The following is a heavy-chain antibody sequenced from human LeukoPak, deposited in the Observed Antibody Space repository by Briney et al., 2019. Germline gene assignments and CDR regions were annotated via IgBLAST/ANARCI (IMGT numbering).Heavy chain of an antibody. J-gene: IGHJ5*02. V-gene: IGHV4-4*07. CDR1: GGSISSYY. CDR3: ASLSSGSYLAWFDP. CDR2: IYTSGST. Sequence: SETLSLTCTVSGGSISSYYWSWIRQPAGKGLEWIGRIYTSGSTNYNPSLKSRVPMSVDTSKNQFSLKLSAVTAADTAVYYCASLSSGSYLAWFDPWGQGTLVTVSS. D-gene: IGHD1-26*01.